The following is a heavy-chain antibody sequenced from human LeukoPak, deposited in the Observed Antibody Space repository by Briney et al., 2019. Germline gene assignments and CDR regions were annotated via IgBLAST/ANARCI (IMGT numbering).Heavy chain of an antibody. J-gene: IGHJ5*02. CDR3: ARVQSPPTNWFDP. CDR1: GGTFSSYA. Sequence: GASVKVSCKASGGTFSSYAISWVRLAPGQGLEWMGGIIPIFGTANYAQKFQGRVTITADESTSTAYMELSSLRSEDTAVYYCARVQSPPTNWFDPWGQGTLVTVSS. CDR2: IIPIFGTA. V-gene: IGHV1-69*13. D-gene: IGHD5-24*01.